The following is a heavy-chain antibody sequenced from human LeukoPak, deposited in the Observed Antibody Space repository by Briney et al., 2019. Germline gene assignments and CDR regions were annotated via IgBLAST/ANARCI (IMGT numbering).Heavy chain of an antibody. V-gene: IGHV3-74*01. Sequence: PGGSLRLSCAASGFTFSNYWMHWVRQVPGKGLVWVSRINDDGRATFYADSVKGRFTISRDNAKNTLFLQINSLRAEDTAVYYCAREILAPRKTHDNWGQGTLVTVSS. CDR3: AREILAPRKTHDN. CDR1: GFTFSNYW. CDR2: INDDGRAT. J-gene: IGHJ4*02.